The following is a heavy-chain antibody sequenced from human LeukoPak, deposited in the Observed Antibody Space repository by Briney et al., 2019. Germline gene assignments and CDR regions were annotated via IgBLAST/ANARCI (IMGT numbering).Heavy chain of an antibody. CDR1: GFTVSSNY. J-gene: IGHJ4*02. CDR3: ARGDSSSWKLDY. Sequence: GGSLRLSCAASGFTVSSNYMSWVRQAPGKGLEWVSVIYSGGSTYYADSVKGRFTISRDNSKNTLYLQMNSLRAEDTAVYYCARGDSSSWKLDYWGQGTLVTVSS. CDR2: IYSGGST. D-gene: IGHD6-13*01. V-gene: IGHV3-53*01.